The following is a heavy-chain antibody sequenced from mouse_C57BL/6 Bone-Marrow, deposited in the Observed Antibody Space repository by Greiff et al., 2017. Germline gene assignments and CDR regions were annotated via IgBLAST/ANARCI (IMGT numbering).Heavy chain of an antibody. D-gene: IGHD1-1*01. J-gene: IGHJ2*01. V-gene: IGHV14-4*01. Sequence: VQLQQSGAELVRPGASVKLSCTASGFNIKDDYMHWVKQRPEQGLEWIGWIDPENGDTEYASKFQGKATITADTSSNKAYLQLSSLTSADTAVYYCTSITTVVPFDYWGQGTTLTVSS. CDR3: TSITTVVPFDY. CDR2: IDPENGDT. CDR1: GFNIKDDY.